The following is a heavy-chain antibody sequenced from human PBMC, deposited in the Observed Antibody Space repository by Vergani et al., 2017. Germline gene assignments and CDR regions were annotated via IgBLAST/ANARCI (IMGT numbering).Heavy chain of an antibody. CDR3: ARPCSCNWFGEPPSWCLDL. CDR1: GGSISSSSYY. J-gene: IGHJ2*01. Sequence: QLQLQESGPGLVKPSETLSLTCTVSGGSISSSSYYWGWIRQPPGKGLEWIGSSYHSGSTYYNPSLKSRVTISVDTSKTQFSLKLSSVTAADTAVYYWARPCSCNWFGEPPSWCLDLWGRGTLVTVSS. V-gene: IGHV4-39*07. D-gene: IGHD3-10*01. CDR2: SYHSGST.